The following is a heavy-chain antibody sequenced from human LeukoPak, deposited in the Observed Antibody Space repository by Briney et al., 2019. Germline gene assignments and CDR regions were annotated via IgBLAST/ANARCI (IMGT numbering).Heavy chain of an antibody. CDR3: ARAYSSSWYYNWFDP. CDR1: GGSFSGYY. V-gene: IGHV4-34*01. J-gene: IGHJ5*02. Sequence: SETLSLTCAVYGGSFSGYYWSWIRQPPGKGLEWIGEINHSGSTNYNPSLKSRVTISVDTSKNQFSLKLSSVTAADTAVYYCARAYSSSWYYNWFDPWGQGTLVTVSS. CDR2: INHSGST. D-gene: IGHD6-13*01.